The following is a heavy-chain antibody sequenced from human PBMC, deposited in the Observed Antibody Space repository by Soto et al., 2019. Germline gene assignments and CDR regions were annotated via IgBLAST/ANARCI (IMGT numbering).Heavy chain of an antibody. CDR2: IYYSGST. Sequence: ASETLSLTCTVSGGSISSGGYYWSWIRQHPGKGLEWIGYIYYSGSTYYNPSLKSRVTISVDTSKNQFSLKLSSVTAADTAVYYCARGAPSYYDSSGYYPSDYFDYWGQGTLVTVSS. V-gene: IGHV4-31*03. J-gene: IGHJ4*02. CDR3: ARGAPSYYDSSGYYPSDYFDY. D-gene: IGHD3-22*01. CDR1: GGSISSGGYY.